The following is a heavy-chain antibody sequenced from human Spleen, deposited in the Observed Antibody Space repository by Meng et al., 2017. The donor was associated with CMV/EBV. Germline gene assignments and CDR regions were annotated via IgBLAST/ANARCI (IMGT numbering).Heavy chain of an antibody. Sequence: VQRLGSGGGSVQPGGSLRLSCAASGFTFNSYAMSWVRQAPGKGLQWVSAISGSGGSTYYADSVKGRFTISRDNSLYLQMNSLRAEDTAVYYCAKDRGYYYDSSGYVAGVFDYWGQGTLVTVSS. CDR2: ISGSGGST. CDR1: GFTFNSYA. V-gene: IGHV3-23*01. D-gene: IGHD3-22*01. CDR3: AKDRGYYYDSSGYVAGVFDY. J-gene: IGHJ4*02.